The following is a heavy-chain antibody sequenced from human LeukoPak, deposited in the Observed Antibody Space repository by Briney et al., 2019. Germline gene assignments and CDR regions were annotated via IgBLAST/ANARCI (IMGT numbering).Heavy chain of an antibody. J-gene: IGHJ1*01. Sequence: PSETLSLTCAVYRGSFSGYYWSWIRQPPGKGQEWIGEINHSGSTNYNPSLKSRVTISVDTSKNQFSLRLSSVTAADTAVYYFARGPTVTTSGEYSQHWGQRTLVTVSS. CDR2: INHSGST. D-gene: IGHD4-17*01. V-gene: IGHV4-34*01. CDR3: ARGPTVTTSGEYSQH. CDR1: RGSFSGYY.